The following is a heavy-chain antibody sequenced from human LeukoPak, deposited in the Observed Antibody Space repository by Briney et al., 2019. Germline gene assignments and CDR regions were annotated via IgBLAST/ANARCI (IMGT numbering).Heavy chain of an antibody. Sequence: PGGSLRLSCAASGFTFSSYEMSWVRQAPGKGLEWVGRIKSKTDGGTIDYAAPVKGRFTISRDDSKDTLFLQMNSLKTEDTAVYYCTTDLSELDDSGYYAKYFHHWGQGTLVSVSS. CDR3: TTDLSELDDSGYYAKYFHH. V-gene: IGHV3-15*01. CDR1: GFTFSSYE. J-gene: IGHJ1*01. D-gene: IGHD3-22*01. CDR2: IKSKTDGGTI.